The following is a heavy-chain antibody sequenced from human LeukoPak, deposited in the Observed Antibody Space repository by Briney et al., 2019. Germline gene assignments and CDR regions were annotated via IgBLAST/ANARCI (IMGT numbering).Heavy chain of an antibody. J-gene: IGHJ4*02. D-gene: IGHD6-19*01. V-gene: IGHV3-30*18. CDR3: AKAADSGWYWVDY. CDR1: GFTFSSYA. Sequence: PGKSLGLSCAASGFTFSSYAMHWVRQAPGKGLEWVAVVSSDGSNKYYADSVKGRFTISRDNSKNTLYLQMNSLRADDTAVYYCAKAADSGWYWVDYWGQGTLVTVSS. CDR2: VSSDGSNK.